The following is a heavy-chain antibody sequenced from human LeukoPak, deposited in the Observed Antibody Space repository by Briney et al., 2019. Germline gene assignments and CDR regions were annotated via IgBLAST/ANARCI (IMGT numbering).Heavy chain of an antibody. J-gene: IGHJ5*02. D-gene: IGHD2-2*01. V-gene: IGHV3-23*01. Sequence: GGSLRLSCAASGFTFSNYAMSWVRQAPGKGLEWVSVISGSGGSTYYADSVKGRFTISRDNSKNTLHLQMNRLRADDTAVYYCAKDMTDCSSSNCYCWFDPWGQGTLVTVSS. CDR3: AKDMTDCSSSNCYCWFDP. CDR1: GFTFSNYA. CDR2: ISGSGGST.